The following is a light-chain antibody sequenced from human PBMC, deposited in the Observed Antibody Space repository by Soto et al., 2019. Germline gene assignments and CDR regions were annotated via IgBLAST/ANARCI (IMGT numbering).Light chain of an antibody. V-gene: IGLV2-14*01. J-gene: IGLJ3*02. Sequence: QSVLTQPASVSGSPGQSITISCTGTSSDFGAYNYVSWYQQHPGKVPKLMIYEVSNRPSGVSNRFSGSKSGNTASLTISGLQAEDEADYYCSSYTSSSTWVFGGGTKVTVL. CDR1: SSDFGAYNY. CDR3: SSYTSSSTWV. CDR2: EVS.